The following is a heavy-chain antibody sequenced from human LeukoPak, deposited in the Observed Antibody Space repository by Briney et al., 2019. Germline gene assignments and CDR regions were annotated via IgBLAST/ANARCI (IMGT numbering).Heavy chain of an antibody. D-gene: IGHD6-19*01. V-gene: IGHV3-74*01. CDR2: IKSDGSST. CDR1: GFTFSGYG. J-gene: IGHJ4*02. Sequence: PGGTLRLSCAASGFTFSGYGMSWVRQAPGKGLEWVSRIKSDGSSTSYADSVKGRFTISRDNAKNKLYLQMNSLRAEDTAVYYCARVAVAGNRAFDYWGQGTLVTVSS. CDR3: ARVAVAGNRAFDY.